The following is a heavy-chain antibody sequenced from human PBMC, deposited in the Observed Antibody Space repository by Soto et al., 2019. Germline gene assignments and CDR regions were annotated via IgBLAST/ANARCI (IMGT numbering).Heavy chain of an antibody. V-gene: IGHV3-15*01. CDR2: IKATAYGGTT. J-gene: IGHJ4*02. CDR3: AKDLLGYGCDH. D-gene: IGHD5-18*01. Sequence: EVQLVESGGGLVKPGGSLRLSCAASNFTFNYAWMSWVRQAPGKGLEWVGRIKATAYGGTTDYAAPVKGRFTISRDIAKNTLYLQMNSLRAEDTAIYYCAKDLLGYGCDHWGQGTLVTVSS. CDR1: NFTFNYAW.